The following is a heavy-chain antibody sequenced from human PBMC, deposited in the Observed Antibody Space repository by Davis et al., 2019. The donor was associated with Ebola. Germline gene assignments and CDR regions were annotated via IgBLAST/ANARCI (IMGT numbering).Heavy chain of an antibody. J-gene: IGHJ4*02. CDR2: INHSGGT. Sequence: MPSETLSLTCAVYGGSFSGYYWSWIRQPPGKGLEWIGEINHSGGTNYNPSLKSRVTISVETSKNQFSLQLNSVTPEDTAVYYCARAFESGYSYGYTPLDYWGQGTLVTVSS. CDR1: GGSFSGYY. CDR3: ARAFESGYSYGYTPLDY. V-gene: IGHV4-34*01. D-gene: IGHD5-18*01.